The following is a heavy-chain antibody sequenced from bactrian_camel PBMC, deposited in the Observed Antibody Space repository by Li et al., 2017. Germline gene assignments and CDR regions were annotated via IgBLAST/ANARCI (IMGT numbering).Heavy chain of an antibody. V-gene: IGHV3-2*01. CDR3: GYTSMALCAAQTWVRAPESHRPY. CDR2: ITSDGSNA. D-gene: IGHD1*01. Sequence: HVQLVESGGGLVQPGGSLRLSCAASGFTFNTYYMSWVRQAPGKGLEWVSSITSDGSNAYYADSVKGRFTISRDNAKNTVYLQMNSLKPEDTGTYYCGYTSMALCAAQTWVRAPESHRPYWGQGTQVTVS. CDR1: GFTFNTYY. J-gene: IGHJ4*01.